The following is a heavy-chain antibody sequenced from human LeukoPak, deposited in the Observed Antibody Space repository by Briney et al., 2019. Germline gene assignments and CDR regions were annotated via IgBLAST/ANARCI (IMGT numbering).Heavy chain of an antibody. D-gene: IGHD1-1*01. Sequence: SETLSLTCVVYGGSFSGYYWTWVRQPPGKGLEWIGEIHYSGATSYKPSLKSRVTISGDTSKNQVSLNLRSVTAADTAVYYCARGRLDGYYFDYWGQGALATVSS. CDR1: GGSFSGYY. V-gene: IGHV4-34*01. CDR2: IHYSGAT. CDR3: ARGRLDGYYFDY. J-gene: IGHJ4*02.